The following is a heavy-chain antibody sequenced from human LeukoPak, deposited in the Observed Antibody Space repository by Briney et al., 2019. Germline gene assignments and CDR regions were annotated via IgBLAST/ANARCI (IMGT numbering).Heavy chain of an antibody. CDR3: ARLPNYYDSSGDVWFDP. CDR2: INHSGST. CDR1: GGSISSYY. J-gene: IGHJ5*02. D-gene: IGHD3-22*01. V-gene: IGHV4-34*01. Sequence: SETLSLTCTVSGGSISSYYWSWIRQPPGKGLEWIGEINHSGSTNYNPSLKSRVTISVDTSKNQFSLKLSSVTAADTAVYYCARLPNYYDSSGDVWFDPWGQGTLVTVSS.